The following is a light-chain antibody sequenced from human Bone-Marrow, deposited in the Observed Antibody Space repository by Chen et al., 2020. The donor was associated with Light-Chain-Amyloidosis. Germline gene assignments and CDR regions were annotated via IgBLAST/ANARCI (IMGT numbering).Light chain of an antibody. J-gene: IGLJ1*01. CDR3: SSYTITNTLV. V-gene: IGLV2-14*01. CDR1: SSDVGGDNH. CDR2: EVT. Sequence: QSALTQPASVSGSPGQSITISCTGTSSDVGGDNHVSWYQQHPAKAPKLMIYEVTIRPSWVPDRFSGSKSDNAASLTSSGLQTEDEADYCCSSYTITNTLVFGSGTRVTVL.